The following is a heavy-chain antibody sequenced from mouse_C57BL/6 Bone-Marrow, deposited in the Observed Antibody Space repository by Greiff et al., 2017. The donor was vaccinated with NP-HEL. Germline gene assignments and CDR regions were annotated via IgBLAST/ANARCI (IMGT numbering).Heavy chain of an antibody. CDR2: IHPNSGST. J-gene: IGHJ3*01. D-gene: IGHD2-1*01. CDR3: ARSGIYYGNYWFAY. Sequence: VKLQQSGAELVKPGASVKLSCKASGYTFTSYWMHWVKQRPGQGLEWIGMIHPNSGSTNYNEKFKSKATLTVDKSSSTAYMQLSSLTSEDSAVYYCARSGIYYGNYWFAYWGQGTLVTVSA. CDR1: GYTFTSYW. V-gene: IGHV1-64*01.